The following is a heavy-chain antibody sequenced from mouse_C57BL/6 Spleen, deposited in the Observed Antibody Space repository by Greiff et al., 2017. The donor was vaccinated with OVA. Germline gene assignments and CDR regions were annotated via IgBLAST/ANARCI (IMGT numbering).Heavy chain of an antibody. CDR3: TRGSMDY. CDR2: IFPGSGST. CDR1: GYTFTDYY. Sequence: QVQLQQSGPELVKPGASVKMSCKASGYTFTDYYINWVKQRPGQGLEWIGWIFPGSGSTYYNEKFKGKATLTVDKSSSTAYMLLSRLTSEDSAVYFCTRGSMDYWGQGTSVTVSA. V-gene: IGHV1-75*01. J-gene: IGHJ4*01.